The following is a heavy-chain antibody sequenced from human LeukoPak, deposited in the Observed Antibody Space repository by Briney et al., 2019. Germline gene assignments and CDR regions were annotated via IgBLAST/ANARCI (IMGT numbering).Heavy chain of an antibody. Sequence: GRSLRLSCAASGLTFSTYAMSWARHAPGKGLGWVSLISGSGHSTYYAASVKGRYTLSRHKTKNPWYLQMNSLEAEETAMYFCAKDLCSTTSCRFDYWGQGTLVTVSS. V-gene: IGHV3-23*01. CDR1: GLTFSTYA. J-gene: IGHJ4*02. D-gene: IGHD2-2*01. CDR3: AKDLCSTTSCRFDY. CDR2: ISGSGHST.